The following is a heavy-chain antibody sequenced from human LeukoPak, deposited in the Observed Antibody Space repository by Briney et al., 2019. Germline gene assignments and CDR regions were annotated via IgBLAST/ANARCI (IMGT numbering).Heavy chain of an antibody. CDR1: GLTVSNNY. D-gene: IGHD3-10*01. CDR3: ARAHYYGSGSYGWFDP. J-gene: IGHJ5*02. CDR2: IYSGGST. V-gene: IGHV3-66*01. Sequence: GGSLRLSCAASGLTVSNNYMTWVRLAPGKGLEWVSVIYSGGSTYYADSVKGRFTISRDNSKNTLYLQMNSLRAEDTALYYCARAHYYGSGSYGWFDPWGQGTLVTVSS.